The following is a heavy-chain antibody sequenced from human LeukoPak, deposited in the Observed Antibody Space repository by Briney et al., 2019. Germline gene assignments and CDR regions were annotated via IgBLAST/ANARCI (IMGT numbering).Heavy chain of an antibody. D-gene: IGHD5-18*01. V-gene: IGHV5-51*01. CDR2: IYPGDSDT. CDR1: GYSFTSYW. CDR3: ARRGEAMDPFDY. Sequence: PGESLKISCKDSGYSFTSYWIGWVRQMPGEGLEWMGIIYPGDSDTRYSPSFQGQVTISADKSINTAYLQWSRLKASDTAIYYCARRGEAMDPFDYWGQGTLVTASS. J-gene: IGHJ4*02.